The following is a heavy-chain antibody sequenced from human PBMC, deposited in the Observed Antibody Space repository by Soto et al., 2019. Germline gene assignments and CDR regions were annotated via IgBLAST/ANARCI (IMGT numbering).Heavy chain of an antibody. Sequence: GGSLRLSCAVSGYTFSSFHMSWVRQAPGKGLEWVSTISGSGGGTNYADSVKGRFTISRDISTYTVYLQMNSLRAEDTDVYYWAHRPGFDYWGQGALVTVSS. V-gene: IGHV3-23*01. CDR3: AHRPGFDY. CDR2: ISGSGGGT. CDR1: GYTFSSFH. J-gene: IGHJ4*02.